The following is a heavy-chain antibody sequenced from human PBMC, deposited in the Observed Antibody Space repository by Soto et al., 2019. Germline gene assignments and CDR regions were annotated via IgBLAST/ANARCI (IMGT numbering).Heavy chain of an antibody. V-gene: IGHV3-23*01. CDR3: AKWHSYNFDSLAFGGFDC. J-gene: IGHJ4*02. Sequence: XESLTLAFAASGSTLSDCAMTGVRQAPGKRLEWVSAISGGVSTYYAYSVRGRFTISRDNSKNTVYLQMDSLRAEDTATYYCAKWHSYNFDSLAFGGFDCWGQGTQVTVSS. CDR1: GSTLSDCA. CDR2: ISGGVST. D-gene: IGHD3-22*01.